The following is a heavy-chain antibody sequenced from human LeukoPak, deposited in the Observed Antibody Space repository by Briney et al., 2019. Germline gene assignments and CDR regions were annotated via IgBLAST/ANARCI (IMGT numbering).Heavy chain of an antibody. CDR1: GFTFSSYW. CDR3: ARVVYFYLYYFDY. CDR2: IKQDGSEK. J-gene: IGHJ4*02. Sequence: PGGSLRLSCAVSGFTFSSYWMSWVRQAPGKGLEWVANIKQDGSEKYYVDSVKGRFTISRDNAKNSLYLQMNSLRAEDTAVYYCARVVYFYLYYFDYWGQGTLVTVSS. D-gene: IGHD2/OR15-2a*01. V-gene: IGHV3-7*01.